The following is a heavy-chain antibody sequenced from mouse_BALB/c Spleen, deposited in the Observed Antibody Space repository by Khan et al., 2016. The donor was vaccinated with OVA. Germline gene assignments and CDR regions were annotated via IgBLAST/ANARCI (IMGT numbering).Heavy chain of an antibody. V-gene: IGHV9-3*02. CDR3: ARLNTTLFDY. D-gene: IGHD1-2*01. J-gene: IGHJ2*01. Sequence: QIQLVQSGPELKKPGETVKISCKASGYTFTNYGMNWVKQAPGKGLKWMGWINTNTGEPTYAEEFKGRFAFSLETYASTAYLQINNLKNEDTATYFGARLNTTLFDYWGQGTTLTVSS. CDR2: INTNTGEP. CDR1: GYTFTNYG.